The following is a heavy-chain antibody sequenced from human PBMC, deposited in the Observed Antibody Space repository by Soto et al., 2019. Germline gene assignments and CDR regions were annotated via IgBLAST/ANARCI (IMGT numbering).Heavy chain of an antibody. CDR1: GFTFSSYA. D-gene: IGHD2-8*01. V-gene: IGHV3-30-3*01. CDR2: ISYDGSNK. J-gene: IGHJ6*02. Sequence: GGSLRLSCAASGFTFSSYAMHWVRQAPGKGLEWVAVISYDGSNKYYADSVKGRFTISRDNSKNTLYLQMNSLRAEDTAVYYCARAEDYCTNGVCHYYGMDVWGQGTTVTVSS. CDR3: ARAEDYCTNGVCHYYGMDV.